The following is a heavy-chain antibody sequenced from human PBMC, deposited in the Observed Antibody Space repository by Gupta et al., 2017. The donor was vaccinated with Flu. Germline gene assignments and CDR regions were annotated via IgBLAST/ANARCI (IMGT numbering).Heavy chain of an antibody. V-gene: IGHV4-34*01. J-gene: IGHJ6*02. CDR3: AREVSTIFGVVIPYAKTRGGMDV. Sequence: QVQLQQWGAGLLKPSETLSLTCAVYGGSFSGYYWSWIRQPPGKGLEWIGEINHSGSTNYNPSLKSRVTISVDTSKNQFSLKLSSVTAADTAVYYCAREVSTIFGVVIPYAKTRGGMDVWGQGTTVTVSS. CDR2: INHSGST. CDR1: GGSFSGYY. D-gene: IGHD3-3*01.